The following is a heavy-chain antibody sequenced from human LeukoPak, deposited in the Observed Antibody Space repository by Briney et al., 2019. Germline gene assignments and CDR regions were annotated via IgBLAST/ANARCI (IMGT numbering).Heavy chain of an antibody. CDR1: GFTFSSHW. D-gene: IGHD2-15*01. CDR3: ARDRWELLSNSYHYCGLDV. Sequence: GGSLRLSCAVSGFTFSSHWMSWVRQAPGKGLEWVANIKQDGSEKCYVDSVKGRFTISRDNAKNSLYLQMNSLRAEDTAVYYCARDRWELLSNSYHYCGLDVWGQGTTVTVSS. CDR2: IKQDGSEK. J-gene: IGHJ6*02. V-gene: IGHV3-7*01.